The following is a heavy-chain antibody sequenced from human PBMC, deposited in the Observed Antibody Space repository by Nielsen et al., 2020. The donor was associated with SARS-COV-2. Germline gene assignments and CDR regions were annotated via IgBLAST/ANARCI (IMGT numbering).Heavy chain of an antibody. J-gene: IGHJ6*02. Sequence: GEFLKISCAASGFTFSSYAMHWVRQAPGKGLEWVAVISYDGSNKYYADSVKGRFTISRDNSKNTLYLQMNSLRAEDTAVYYCARIETSDYYYYGMDVWGQGTTVTVSS. D-gene: IGHD6-6*01. CDR3: ARIETSDYYYYGMDV. CDR1: GFTFSSYA. CDR2: ISYDGSNK. V-gene: IGHV3-30-3*01.